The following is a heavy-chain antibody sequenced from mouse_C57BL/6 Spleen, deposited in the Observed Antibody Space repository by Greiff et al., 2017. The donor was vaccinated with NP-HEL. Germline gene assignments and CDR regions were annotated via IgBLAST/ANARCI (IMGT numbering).Heavy chain of an antibody. Sequence: VKVVESGPGLVAPSQSLSITCTVSGFSLTSYGVHWVRQPPGKGLEWLVVIWSDGSTTYNSALKSRLSISKDNSKSQVFLKMNSLQTDDTAMYYCARHGGYYGSSHWYFDVWGTGTTVTVSS. CDR3: ARHGGYYGSSHWYFDV. CDR2: IWSDGST. V-gene: IGHV2-6-1*01. CDR1: GFSLTSYG. D-gene: IGHD1-1*01. J-gene: IGHJ1*03.